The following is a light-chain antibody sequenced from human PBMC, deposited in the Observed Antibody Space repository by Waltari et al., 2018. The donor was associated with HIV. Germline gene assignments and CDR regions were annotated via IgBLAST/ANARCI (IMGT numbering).Light chain of an antibody. CDR2: EVS. J-gene: IGLJ3*02. V-gene: IGLV2-14*01. CDR3: SSYTSSSTRV. CDR1: SSDVGGYNY. Sequence: QSALNQPASVSGSPGQSITISCTGTSSDVGGYNYVSWYQQHPGKAPKLMIYEVSNRPSGVYHRFSGSKSGNTASLTISGLQAEDEADYYCSSYTSSSTRVFGGGTKLTVL.